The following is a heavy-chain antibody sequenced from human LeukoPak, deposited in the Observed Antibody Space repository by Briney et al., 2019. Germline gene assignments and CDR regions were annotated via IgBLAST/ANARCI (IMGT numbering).Heavy chain of an antibody. CDR2: INTNTRNP. Sequence: ASVKVSCKASGYTFTSYAVNWVRQAPGQGLEWMGWINTNTRNPTYAQGFTGRFVFSLDTSVSTAYLQISSLKAEDTAVYYCARDLRYYDILTGYPTAFDYCGQGTLVTVSS. J-gene: IGHJ4*02. D-gene: IGHD3-9*01. V-gene: IGHV7-4-1*02. CDR1: GYTFTSYA. CDR3: ARDLRYYDILTGYPTAFDY.